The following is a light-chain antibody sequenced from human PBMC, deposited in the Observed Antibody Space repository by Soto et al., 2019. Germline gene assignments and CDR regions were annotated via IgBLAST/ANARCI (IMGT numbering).Light chain of an antibody. V-gene: IGKV3-15*01. Sequence: EIVMTQSPATLSVSPGERATLSCRASQSVSSSLAWYQQKPGQAPRLVIYGAFTRATGIPARFSGSGSGTEFTLTISGLQSEDFAVYYCQQYNSWPPLTFGGGTKVEIE. CDR1: QSVSSS. J-gene: IGKJ4*01. CDR3: QQYNSWPPLT. CDR2: GAF.